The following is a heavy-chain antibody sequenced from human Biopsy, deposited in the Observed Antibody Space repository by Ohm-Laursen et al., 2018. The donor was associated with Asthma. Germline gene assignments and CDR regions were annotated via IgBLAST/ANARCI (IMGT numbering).Heavy chain of an antibody. CDR3: ARCQVGYSSGWSLLLKKIYYSGMDV. CDR1: GGTFSNFA. J-gene: IGHJ6*02. D-gene: IGHD6-19*01. V-gene: IGHV1-69*13. CDR2: IMTVFGTT. Sequence: EASVKASCKAPGGTFSNFAISWGRQAPGQGLEWLGGIMTVFGTTNYAQKFQGRVTITADESTSTAYMEVTSLRSEDTAIYYCARCQVGYSSGWSLLLKKIYYSGMDVWGQGTAVTVSS.